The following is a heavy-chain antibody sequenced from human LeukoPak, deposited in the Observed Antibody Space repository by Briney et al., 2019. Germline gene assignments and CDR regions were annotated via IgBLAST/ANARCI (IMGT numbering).Heavy chain of an antibody. V-gene: IGHV3-11*01. CDR3: AKEPIAVAGNYFDY. CDR1: GFTFSDYY. J-gene: IGHJ4*02. CDR2: ISSSGSTI. Sequence: GGSLRLSCAASGFTFSDYYMSWIRQAPGKGLEWVSYISSSGSTIYYADSVKGRFTISRDNAKNSLYLQMNSLRAEDTAVYYCAKEPIAVAGNYFDYWGQGTLVTVSS. D-gene: IGHD6-19*01.